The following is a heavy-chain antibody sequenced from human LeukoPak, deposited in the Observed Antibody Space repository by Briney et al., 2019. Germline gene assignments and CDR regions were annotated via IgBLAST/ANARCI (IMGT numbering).Heavy chain of an antibody. J-gene: IGHJ4*02. CDR1: GYSFTSYW. CDR2: IYPGDSDV. V-gene: IGHV5-51*01. CDR3: ARHYPIAADGYYFDS. Sequence: GESLKISCKGSGYSFTSYWIGWVRQMPGKGLEWMGFIYPGDSDVRYSLSFEGQVTISADKSINTAYLQWSSLKASDTAMYYCARHYPIAADGYYFDSWGQGALVTVSS. D-gene: IGHD5-24*01.